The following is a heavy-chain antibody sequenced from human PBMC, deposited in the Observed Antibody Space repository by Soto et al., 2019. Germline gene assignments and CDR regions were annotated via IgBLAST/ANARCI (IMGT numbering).Heavy chain of an antibody. CDR3: ARDRYNWNDGYFDY. D-gene: IGHD1-20*01. J-gene: IGHJ4*02. V-gene: IGHV3-48*02. Sequence: GGSLRLSCAASGFTFSSYSMNWVRQAPGKGLEWVSYISSSSSTIYYADSVKGRFTISRDNAKNSLYLQMNSLRDEDTAVYYCARDRYNWNDGYFDYWGQGTLVTVSS. CDR2: ISSSSSTI. CDR1: GFTFSSYS.